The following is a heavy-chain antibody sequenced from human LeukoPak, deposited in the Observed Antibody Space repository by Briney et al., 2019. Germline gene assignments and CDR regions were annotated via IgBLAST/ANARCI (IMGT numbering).Heavy chain of an antibody. CDR3: ARDSIAVAGYGMDV. CDR2: INHSGST. J-gene: IGHJ6*02. CDR1: GGSFSGYY. V-gene: IGHV4-34*01. D-gene: IGHD6-19*01. Sequence: SETLSLTCAVYGGSFSGYYWSWIRQPPGKGLEWIGEINHSGSTNYNPSLKSRVTISVDKSKNQFSLKLSSVTAADTAVYYCARDSIAVAGYGMDVWGQGTTVTVSS.